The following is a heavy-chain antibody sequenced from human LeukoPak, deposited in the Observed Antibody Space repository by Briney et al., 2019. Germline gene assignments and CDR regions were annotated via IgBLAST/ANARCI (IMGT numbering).Heavy chain of an antibody. V-gene: IGHV1-8*01. CDR2: MNPNSGNT. J-gene: IGHJ6*03. CDR3: ARGRGYCSGGSCRRAHYYYYYMDV. D-gene: IGHD2-15*01. Sequence: ASVKVSRKASGYTFTSYDINWVRQATGQGLEWMGWMNPNSGNTGYAQKFQGRVTMTRNTSISTAYMELSSLRSEDTAVYYCARGRGYCSGGSCRRAHYYYYYMDVWGKGTTVTISS. CDR1: GYTFTSYD.